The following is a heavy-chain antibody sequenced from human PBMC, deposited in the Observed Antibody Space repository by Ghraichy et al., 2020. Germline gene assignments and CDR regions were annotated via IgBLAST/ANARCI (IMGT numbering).Heavy chain of an antibody. Sequence: GGSLRLSCAASGFTFSSYSMNWVRQAPGKGLEWVSSISSSSSYIYYADSVKGRFTISRDNAKNSLYLQMNSLRAEDTAVYYCARVGYYDSSYAGAFDIWGQGTMVTVSS. CDR3: ARVGYYDSSYAGAFDI. D-gene: IGHD3-22*01. CDR2: ISSSSSYI. CDR1: GFTFSSYS. J-gene: IGHJ3*02. V-gene: IGHV3-21*01.